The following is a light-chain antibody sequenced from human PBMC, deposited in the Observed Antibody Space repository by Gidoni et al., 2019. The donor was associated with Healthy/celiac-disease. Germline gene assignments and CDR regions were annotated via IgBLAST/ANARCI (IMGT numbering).Light chain of an antibody. V-gene: IGKV3-20*01. J-gene: IGKJ1*01. CDR2: GAS. Sequence: EIVLTQSPGTLSLSPGERASQSVSSSYLAWYQQKPGQAPRLLIYGASSRATGIPDRFSGSGSGTDFTLTISRLEPEDFAVYYCQQYGSSPPWTFGQGTKVDIK. CDR3: QQYGSSPPWT. CDR1: QSVSSSY.